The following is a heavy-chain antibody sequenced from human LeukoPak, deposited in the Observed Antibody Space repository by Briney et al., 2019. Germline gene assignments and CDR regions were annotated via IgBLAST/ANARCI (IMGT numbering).Heavy chain of an antibody. CDR1: GDSISSYY. CDR2: IYYSGST. J-gene: IGHJ3*02. D-gene: IGHD3-22*01. V-gene: IGHV4-59*01. Sequence: SETLSLTCTVPGDSISSYYWSCIRQPPGKGLEWIGYIYYSGSTNYNPSLKSRVTISVDTSKNQFSLKLSSVTAADTAVYYCARDRRPYYDSSGYYFGYDAFDIWGQGTMVTVSS. CDR3: ARDRRPYYDSSGYYFGYDAFDI.